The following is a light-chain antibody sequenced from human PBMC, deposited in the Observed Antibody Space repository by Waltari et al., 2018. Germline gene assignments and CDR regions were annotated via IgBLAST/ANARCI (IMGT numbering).Light chain of an antibody. V-gene: IGLV1-44*01. CDR3: AAWDDSLNGWV. J-gene: IGLJ3*02. Sequence: QSVLTQPPSASAPPGQRVTISCSGSSPHIGSNTANWYQQLPGTAPKLLIYSNNQRPSGVPDRFSGSKSGTSASLAISRLQSEDEADYYCAAWDDSLNGWVFGGGTKLTVL. CDR2: SNN. CDR1: SPHIGSNT.